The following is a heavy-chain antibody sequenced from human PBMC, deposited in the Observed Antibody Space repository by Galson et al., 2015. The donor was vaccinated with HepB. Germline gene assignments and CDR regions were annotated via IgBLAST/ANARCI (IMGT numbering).Heavy chain of an antibody. V-gene: IGHV3-21*01. J-gene: IGHJ4*02. CDR3: AKGYCSGGSCPRPFDY. CDR1: GFTFSSYS. Sequence: SLRLSCAASGFTFSSYSMNWVRQAPGKGLEWVSSISSSSSYIYYADSVKGRFTISRDNAKNSLYLQMNSLRAEDTAVYYCAKGYCSGGSCPRPFDYWGQGTLVTVSS. D-gene: IGHD2-15*01. CDR2: ISSSSSYI.